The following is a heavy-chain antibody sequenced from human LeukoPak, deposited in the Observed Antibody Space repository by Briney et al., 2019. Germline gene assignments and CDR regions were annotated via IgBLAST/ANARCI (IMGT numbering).Heavy chain of an antibody. J-gene: IGHJ6*02. V-gene: IGHV1-69*13. CDR2: IIPIFGTA. CDR3: ARRGLSGATDYYYYYGMDV. D-gene: IGHD1-26*01. CDR1: GYTFTSYD. Sequence: ASVKVSCKASGYTFTSYDINWVRQATGQGLEWMGGIIPIFGTANYAQKFQGRVTITADESTSTAYMELSSLRSEDTAVYYCARRGLSGATDYYYYYGMDVWGQGTTVTVSS.